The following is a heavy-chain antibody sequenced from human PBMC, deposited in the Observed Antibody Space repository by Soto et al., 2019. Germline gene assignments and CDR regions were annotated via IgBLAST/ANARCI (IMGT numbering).Heavy chain of an antibody. CDR3: ARHVMGWYYYYYMDV. CDR2: ISTSSGTI. V-gene: IGHV3-48*01. CDR1: GFTFSSYS. J-gene: IGHJ6*03. Sequence: EGSLRLSCAASGFTFSSYSMNWVRQAPGKGLEWVSYISTSSGTIYYADSVKGRFTISRDNAKNSLYLQLNSLRAEDTAVYYCARHVMGWYYYYYMDVWGKGTTVTVSS.